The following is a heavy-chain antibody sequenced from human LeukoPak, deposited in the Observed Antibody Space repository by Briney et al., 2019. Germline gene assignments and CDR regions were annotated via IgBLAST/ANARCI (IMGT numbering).Heavy chain of an antibody. CDR1: GGSISSSSYY. Sequence: SETLSLTCTVSGGSISSSSYYWGWIRQPPGKGLEWIGSIYYSGSTYYNPSLKSRVTISVDTSKNQFSLKLSSVTAADTAVYYCARGGSSGWFGEPDNWFDPWGQGTLVTVSS. CDR3: ARGGSSGWFGEPDNWFDP. D-gene: IGHD3-10*01. CDR2: IYYSGST. J-gene: IGHJ5*02. V-gene: IGHV4-39*01.